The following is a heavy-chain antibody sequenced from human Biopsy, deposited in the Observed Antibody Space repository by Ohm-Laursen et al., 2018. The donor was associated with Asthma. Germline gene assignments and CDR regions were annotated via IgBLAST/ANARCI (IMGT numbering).Heavy chain of an antibody. CDR3: ARAVDYSRYYGIDV. Sequence: SVKVACNTSAYTFNSAGITCVRQAPGQWLEWMGWISVYNGNTKVAQKLQDRVTMITDTSTSTAYMELRSLRSDDTAVYFCARAVDYSRYYGIDVWGQGTTVTVS. J-gene: IGHJ6*02. CDR2: ISVYNGNT. CDR1: AYTFNSAG. V-gene: IGHV1-18*01. D-gene: IGHD3-10*01.